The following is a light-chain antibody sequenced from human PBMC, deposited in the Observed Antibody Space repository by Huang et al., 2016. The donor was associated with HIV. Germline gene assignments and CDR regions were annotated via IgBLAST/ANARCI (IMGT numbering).Light chain of an antibody. CDR1: QGVNNY. CDR3: QQLFSYPRT. V-gene: IGKV1-9*01. J-gene: IGKJ5*01. Sequence: IQLTQSPSSLSASVGDRVPITCRASQGVNNYVAWYQQQPGKAPKLLIYTASALRTGVPSRFSGSGSRTDFTLSINNLQPEDSATYYCQQLFSYPRTFGQGTRLEIK. CDR2: TAS.